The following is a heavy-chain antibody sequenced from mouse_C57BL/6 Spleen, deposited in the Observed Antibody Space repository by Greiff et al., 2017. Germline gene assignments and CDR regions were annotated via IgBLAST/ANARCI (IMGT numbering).Heavy chain of an antibody. V-gene: IGHV1-55*01. J-gene: IGHJ2*01. CDR2: IYPGSGST. CDR1: GYTFTSYW. Sequence: QVQLKESGAELVKPGASVKMSCKASGYTFTSYWITWVKQRPGQGLEWIGDIYPGSGSTNYNEKFKSKATLTVDTSSSTAYMQLSSLTSEDSAVYYCAWYYYGSREYYFDYWGQGTTLTVSS. D-gene: IGHD1-1*01. CDR3: AWYYYGSREYYFDY.